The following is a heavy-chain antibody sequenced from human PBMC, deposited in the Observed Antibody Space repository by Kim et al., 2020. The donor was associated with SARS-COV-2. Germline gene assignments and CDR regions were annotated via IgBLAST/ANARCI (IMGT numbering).Heavy chain of an antibody. Sequence: GGSLRLSCAASGFTVSSNYMSWVRQAPGKGLEWVSVIYSGGSTYYADSVKGRFTISRDNSKNTLYRQMNSLRAEDTAVYYCAISGGPYGSGSYYPPDYYYDGMDVWGQGTPVTVSS. D-gene: IGHD3-10*01. J-gene: IGHJ6*02. CDR1: GFTVSSNY. CDR2: IYSGGST. CDR3: AISGGPYGSGSYYPPDYYYDGMDV. V-gene: IGHV3-66*02.